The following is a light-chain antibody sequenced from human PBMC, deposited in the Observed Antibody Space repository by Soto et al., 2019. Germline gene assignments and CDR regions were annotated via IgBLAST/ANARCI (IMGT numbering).Light chain of an antibody. CDR2: DAS. Sequence: EIVMTQSPATLSVSRGERATLSCRASQSVSRFLAWYQRRPGQAPRLLIYDASKRASDIPARFSGSGSGTDFTLTISSLEPEDSAVYYCQQRSNWPPLTFGGGTKVDIK. CDR3: QQRSNWPPLT. CDR1: QSVSRF. V-gene: IGKV3-11*01. J-gene: IGKJ4*01.